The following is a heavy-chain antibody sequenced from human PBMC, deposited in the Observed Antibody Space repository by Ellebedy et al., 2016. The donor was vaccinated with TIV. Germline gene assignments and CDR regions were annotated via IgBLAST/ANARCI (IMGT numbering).Heavy chain of an antibody. J-gene: IGHJ4*02. CDR3: ARGKGRSSSSNDY. D-gene: IGHD6-6*01. CDR1: GFTVSNNY. V-gene: IGHV3-53*01. CDR2: IYSGGST. Sequence: GESLKISCAVSGFTVSNNYMSWVRQAPGKGLEWVSLIYSGGSTHYADSVKGRFTISRDNTKNSLYLQMNSLRAEDTAVYYCARGKGRSSSSNDYWGQGTLVTVSS.